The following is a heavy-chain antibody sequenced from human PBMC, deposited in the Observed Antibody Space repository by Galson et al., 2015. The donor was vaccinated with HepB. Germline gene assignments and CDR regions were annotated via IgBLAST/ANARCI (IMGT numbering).Heavy chain of an antibody. D-gene: IGHD3-22*01. V-gene: IGHV2-26*01. Sequence: PALVKPTQTLTLTCTVSGFSLSNARMGVSWIRQPPGKALEWLAHIFPHDEKSYSTSLKSRLTISKDTSKSQVVLSMTNMDPVDTATYYCARWYYYDSSGYYDYWGQGHLVTVSS. CDR2: IFPHDEK. J-gene: IGHJ4*02. CDR1: GFSLSNARMG. CDR3: ARWYYYDSSGYYDY.